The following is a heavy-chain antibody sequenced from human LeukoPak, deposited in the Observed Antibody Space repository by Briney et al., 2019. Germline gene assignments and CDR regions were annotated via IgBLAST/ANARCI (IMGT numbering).Heavy chain of an antibody. V-gene: IGHV4-4*07. CDR1: GASISSYF. Sequence: SETLSLTCTVSGASISSYFWTWIRQPAGKGLEWIGRVYTSGSTDYNPSLKSRVTMSLDTSRNQFSLKLSTVTAADTAVYYCARKDGDYWGQGTLVTVSS. CDR3: ARKDGDY. CDR2: VYTSGST. J-gene: IGHJ4*02.